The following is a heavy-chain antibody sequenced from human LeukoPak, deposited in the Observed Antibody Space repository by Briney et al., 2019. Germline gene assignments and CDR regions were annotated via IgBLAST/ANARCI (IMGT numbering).Heavy chain of an antibody. CDR2: ISYDGSNK. Sequence: GGSLRLSCAASGFTFSSYGMHWVRQGPGKGLEWVAVISYDGSNKYYADSVKGRFTISRDNSKNTLYLQMNSLRAEDTAVYYCAKDLLARITYCSSTSCYVDYYGMDVWGQGTTVTVSS. D-gene: IGHD2-2*01. CDR1: GFTFSSYG. V-gene: IGHV3-30*18. J-gene: IGHJ6*02. CDR3: AKDLLARITYCSSTSCYVDYYGMDV.